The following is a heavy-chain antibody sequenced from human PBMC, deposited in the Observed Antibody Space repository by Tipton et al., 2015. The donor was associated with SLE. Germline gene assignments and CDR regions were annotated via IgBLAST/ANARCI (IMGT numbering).Heavy chain of an antibody. CDR3: ARSKLGPDWGYYFDY. V-gene: IGHV4-59*01. CDR2: IYYSGST. J-gene: IGHJ4*02. Sequence: LRLSCTVSGGSTSSYYWSWIRQPPGKGLEWIGYIYYSGSTNYNPSLKSRVTISVDTSKNQFSLKLSSVTAADTAVYYCARSKLGPDWGYYFDYWGQGTLVTVSS. CDR1: GGSTSSYY. D-gene: IGHD7-27*01.